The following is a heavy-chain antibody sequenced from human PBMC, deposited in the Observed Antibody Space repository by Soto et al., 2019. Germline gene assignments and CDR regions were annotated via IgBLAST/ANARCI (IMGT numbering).Heavy chain of an antibody. V-gene: IGHV4-30-2*01. D-gene: IGHD4-17*01. CDR3: ARAMTTVTTIDY. J-gene: IGHJ4*02. Sequence: SETLSLTCTVSGGSISSGGYYWSWIRQHPGKGLEWIGYIYHSGSTYYKPSLKSRVTISVDRSKNQFSLKLSSVTAADTAVYYCARAMTTVTTIDYWGQGTLVTVSS. CDR1: GGSISSGGYY. CDR2: IYHSGST.